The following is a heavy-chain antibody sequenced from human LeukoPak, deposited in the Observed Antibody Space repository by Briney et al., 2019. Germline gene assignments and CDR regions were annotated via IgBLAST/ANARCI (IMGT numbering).Heavy chain of an antibody. CDR1: GFTFSNAW. D-gene: IGHD3-10*01. V-gene: IGHV4-34*01. Sequence: GSLRLSCAASGFTFSNAWMAWVRQAPGKGLEWIGEINHSGSTNYNPSLKSRVTISVDTSKNQFSLKLSSVTAADTAVYYCARVRRRYYGSGSYYDNNWFDPWGQGTLVTVSS. CDR3: ARVRRRYYGSGSYYDNNWFDP. J-gene: IGHJ5*02. CDR2: INHSGST.